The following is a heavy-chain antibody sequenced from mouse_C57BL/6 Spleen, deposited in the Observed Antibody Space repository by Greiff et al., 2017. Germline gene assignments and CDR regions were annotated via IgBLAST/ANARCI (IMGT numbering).Heavy chain of an antibody. CDR3: TDYYVSSYGAMDY. V-gene: IGHV6-3*01. CDR1: GFTFSNYW. J-gene: IGHJ4*01. D-gene: IGHD1-1*01. Sequence: EVQGVESGGGLVQPGGSMKLSCVASGFTFSNYWMNWVRQSPEKGLEWVAQIRLKSDNYATHYAESVKGRLTISRDDSKSSVYLQMNNLRAEDTGIYYCTDYYVSSYGAMDYWGQGTSVTVSS. CDR2: IRLKSDNYAT.